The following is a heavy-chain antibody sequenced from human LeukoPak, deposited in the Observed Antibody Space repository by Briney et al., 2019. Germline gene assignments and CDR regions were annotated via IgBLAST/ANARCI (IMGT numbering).Heavy chain of an antibody. J-gene: IGHJ4*02. CDR2: MNPNSGNT. D-gene: IGHD3-3*01. V-gene: IGHV1-8*01. CDR3: ATARFGVVITSFDY. Sequence: ASVKVSCKASGYTFTSYDINWVRQATGQGLEWMGWMNPNSGNTGYAQKFQGRVTMTEDTSTDTAYMELSSLRSEDTAVYYCATARFGVVITSFDYWGQGTLVTVSS. CDR1: GYTFTSYD.